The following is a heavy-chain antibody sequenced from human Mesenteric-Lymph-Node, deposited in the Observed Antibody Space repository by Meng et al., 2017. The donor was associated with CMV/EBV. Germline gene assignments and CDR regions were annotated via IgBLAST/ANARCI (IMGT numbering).Heavy chain of an antibody. CDR1: GFTSSSYA. D-gene: IGHD3-3*01. J-gene: IGHJ6*02. CDR2: ISGSGGST. Sequence: GESLKISCAASGFTSSSYAMSWVRQAPGKGLEWVSRISGSGGSTYYADSVKGRFTISRDNSKNTLYLQMNSLRAEDTAVYYCAKEVTIFGVVRYGLDVWGQGTTVTVSS. CDR3: AKEVTIFGVVRYGLDV. V-gene: IGHV3-23*01.